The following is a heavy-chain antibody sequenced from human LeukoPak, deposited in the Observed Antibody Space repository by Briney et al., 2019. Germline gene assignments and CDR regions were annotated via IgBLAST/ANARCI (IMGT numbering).Heavy chain of an antibody. J-gene: IGHJ4*02. D-gene: IGHD3-10*01. Sequence: GGSLRLSCAASGFTFSIYSTNWVRQAPGKGLEWVSSISSSSSYIYYADSVKGRFTISRDNAKNSLYLQMNSLRAEDTAVYYCARDRYGSGSYYFDYWGQGTLVTVSS. V-gene: IGHV3-21*01. CDR1: GFTFSIYS. CDR3: ARDRYGSGSYYFDY. CDR2: ISSSSSYI.